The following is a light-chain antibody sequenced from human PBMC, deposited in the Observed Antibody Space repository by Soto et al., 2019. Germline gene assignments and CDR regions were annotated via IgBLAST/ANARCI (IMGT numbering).Light chain of an antibody. CDR1: SSDVGGYNY. V-gene: IGLV2-14*01. CDR3: SSYARSITRYV. CDR2: DVS. Sequence: QSVLTQPASVSRSPGQSITISCTGTSSDVGGYNYVSWYQQHPGKAPKLMIYDVSNRPSGVSNRFSGSKSGNTASLTISGLQAEDEADYYCSSYARSITRYVFGTGTK. J-gene: IGLJ1*01.